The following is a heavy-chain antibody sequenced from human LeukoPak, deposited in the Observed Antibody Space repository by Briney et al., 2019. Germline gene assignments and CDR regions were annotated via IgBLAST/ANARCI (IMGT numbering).Heavy chain of an antibody. Sequence: GGSLRLSCAASGFTFDDYAMHWVRQAPGKGLEWVSLISGDGGSTYYADSVKGRFTISRDNSKNSLYLQMSSLRTEDTALYYCAKDIGGDGHKGYWGQGTLVTVSS. CDR3: AKDIGGDGHKGY. CDR1: GFTFDDYA. J-gene: IGHJ4*02. CDR2: ISGDGGST. V-gene: IGHV3-43*02. D-gene: IGHD5-24*01.